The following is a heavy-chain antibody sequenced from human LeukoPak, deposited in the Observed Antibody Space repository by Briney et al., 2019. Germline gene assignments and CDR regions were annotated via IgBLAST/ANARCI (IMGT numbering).Heavy chain of an antibody. CDR2: IYYTGST. V-gene: IGHV4-59*08. CDR3: VRQDVVVITAATYYYGMDV. CDR1: GGSVSSYY. Sequence: SETLSLTCTVSGGSVSSYYWNWIRQPPGKGLEWIGYIYYTGSTNYRPSLKSRVTISVDTSRNQFSLKLSSVTAADTAVYYCVRQDVVVITAATYYYGMDVWGQGTTVTVSS. J-gene: IGHJ6*02. D-gene: IGHD2-2*01.